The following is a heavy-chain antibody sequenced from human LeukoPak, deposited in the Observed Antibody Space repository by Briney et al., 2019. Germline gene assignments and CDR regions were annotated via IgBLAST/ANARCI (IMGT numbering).Heavy chain of an antibody. V-gene: IGHV3-48*03. CDR3: AGGPQYGGSFAY. J-gene: IGHJ4*02. CDR2: ISVSGRII. D-gene: IGHD3-16*01. Sequence: PGGSLRLSCAASGFIFSSFEMASVRQAPGKGLEWISYISVSGRIIKDADSVKGRLTISRDDTHNTVYLQMNSLRAEDTAIYYCAGGPQYGGSFAYWGQGTLVTVSS. CDR1: GFIFSSFE.